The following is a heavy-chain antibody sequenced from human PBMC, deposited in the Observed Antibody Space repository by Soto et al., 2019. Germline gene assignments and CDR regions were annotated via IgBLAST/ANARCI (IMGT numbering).Heavy chain of an antibody. J-gene: IGHJ4*02. CDR2: ISYDGSNK. Sequence: QVQLVESGGGVVQPGRSLRLSCAASGFTFSSYAMHWVRQAPGKGLEWVAVISYDGSNKYYADSVKGRFTISRDNSKNXLYLQMNSRRAEDTAVYYCATSFGYSSGWYRGLDYWGQGTLVTVSS. CDR1: GFTFSSYA. CDR3: ATSFGYSSGWYRGLDY. D-gene: IGHD6-19*01. V-gene: IGHV3-30-3*01.